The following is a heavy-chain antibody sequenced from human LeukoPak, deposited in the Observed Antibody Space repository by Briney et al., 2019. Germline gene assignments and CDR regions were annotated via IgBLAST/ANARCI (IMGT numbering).Heavy chain of an antibody. Sequence: GGSLRLSCAASGFTFSSYSMNWVRQAPGKGLEWVSSISSSSSYIYYADSVKGRFTISRDNAKNSLYLQMNSLRAEDTAVYYCAKDSIAAAPGYYYYMDVWGKGTTVTVSS. V-gene: IGHV3-21*01. D-gene: IGHD6-13*01. CDR2: ISSSSSYI. J-gene: IGHJ6*03. CDR1: GFTFSSYS. CDR3: AKDSIAAAPGYYYYMDV.